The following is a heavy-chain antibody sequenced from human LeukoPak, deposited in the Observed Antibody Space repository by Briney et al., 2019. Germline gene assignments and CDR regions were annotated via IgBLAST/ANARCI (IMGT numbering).Heavy chain of an antibody. Sequence: PGGTLRLSCAASGFTFSSYGLSWVRQAPGKGLEWVSVISGSGGSTYYADSVKGRFTISRDNSKNTLYLQMNSLRAEDTAVYYCAKDLSIVATIFCFDYWGQGTLVTVSS. CDR3: AKDLSIVATIFCFDY. CDR2: ISGSGGST. J-gene: IGHJ4*02. V-gene: IGHV3-23*01. D-gene: IGHD5-12*01. CDR1: GFTFSSYG.